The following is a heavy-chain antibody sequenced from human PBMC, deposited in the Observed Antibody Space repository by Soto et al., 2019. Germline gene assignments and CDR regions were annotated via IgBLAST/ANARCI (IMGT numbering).Heavy chain of an antibody. J-gene: IGHJ4*02. V-gene: IGHV3-53*01. Sequence: PGGSLRLSCAASGFTINNNYMTWVRQAPGKGLEWVSVLYRNGSAYYSDSVRGRFSISRDNSKNTLYLQMGRLRAEDTAVYFCTSGLVPITYWGQGTLVTV. CDR3: TSGLVPITY. D-gene: IGHD1-20*01. CDR2: LYRNGSA. CDR1: GFTINNNY.